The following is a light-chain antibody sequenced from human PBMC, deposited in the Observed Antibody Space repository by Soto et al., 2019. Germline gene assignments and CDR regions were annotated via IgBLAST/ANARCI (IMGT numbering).Light chain of an antibody. J-gene: IGLJ1*01. CDR3: QSYDSSLSGYV. Sequence: QSVLTQPPSVSGAPGQRVTISCTGSSSNIGAGYDVHWYQQLPGTAPKLLIYGNTNRPSGVPDRLSGSKSGHSASLAITGLQAEDEADYYCQSYDSSLSGYVFGTGTQLTVL. CDR1: SSNIGAGYD. V-gene: IGLV1-40*01. CDR2: GNT.